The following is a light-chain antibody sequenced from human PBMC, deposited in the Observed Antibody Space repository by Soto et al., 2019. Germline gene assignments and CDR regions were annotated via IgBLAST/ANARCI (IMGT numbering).Light chain of an antibody. J-gene: IGLJ2*01. Sequence: QSALTQPASVSGSPGQSITISCTGTSSDVGAYNYVSWYQHHPGKAPKLMIYEVTNRPSGVSNRFSGSKSGNTASLTISGLQAEDEADYYCSSYTTRSTYVVLGGGTKVTVL. CDR2: EVT. CDR3: SSYTTRSTYVV. V-gene: IGLV2-14*01. CDR1: SSDVGAYNY.